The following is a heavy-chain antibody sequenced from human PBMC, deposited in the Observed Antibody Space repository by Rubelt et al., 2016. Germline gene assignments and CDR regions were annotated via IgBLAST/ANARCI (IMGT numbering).Heavy chain of an antibody. Sequence: QVQLQESGPGLVKPSETLSLTCTVSGGSISSYYWSWIRQPPGKGLEWIGYIYYSGSTNYNPSLKSGVTISVDTSKNQFSLKLSSVTAADTAVYYCARRKITGTTDPPLYGMDVWGQGTTVTVSS. J-gene: IGHJ6*02. V-gene: IGHV4-59*12. CDR3: ARRKITGTTDPPLYGMDV. D-gene: IGHD1-7*01. CDR2: IYYSGST. CDR1: GGSISSYY.